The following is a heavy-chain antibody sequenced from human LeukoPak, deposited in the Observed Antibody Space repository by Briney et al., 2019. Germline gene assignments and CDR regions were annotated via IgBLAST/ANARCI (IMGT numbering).Heavy chain of an antibody. J-gene: IGHJ6*02. V-gene: IGHV3-23*01. CDR2: ISGSGGST. CDR1: GFTFSSYA. D-gene: IGHD6-13*01. Sequence: PGGSLRLSCAASGFTFSSYAMSWVRQAPGKGLEWVSAISGSGGSTYYADSVKGRFTISRDNSKNTLYLQMNSLRAEDTAVYYCAKGAAAGPYYYYGIDVWGQGTTVTVSS. CDR3: AKGAAAGPYYYYGIDV.